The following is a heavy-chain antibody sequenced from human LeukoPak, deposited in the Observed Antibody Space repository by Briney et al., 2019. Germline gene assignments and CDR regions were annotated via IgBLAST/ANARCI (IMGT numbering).Heavy chain of an antibody. CDR3: ARDDYGDSKYYYYGMDV. V-gene: IGHV4-59*01. CDR2: IYYSGST. CDR1: GGSISSYY. D-gene: IGHD4-17*01. Sequence: SETLSLTCTVSGGSISSYYWSRIRQPPGKGLEWIGYIYYSGSTNYNPSLKSRVTISVDTSKNQFSLKLSSVTAADTAVYYCARDDYGDSKYYYYGMDVWGQGTTVTVSS. J-gene: IGHJ6*02.